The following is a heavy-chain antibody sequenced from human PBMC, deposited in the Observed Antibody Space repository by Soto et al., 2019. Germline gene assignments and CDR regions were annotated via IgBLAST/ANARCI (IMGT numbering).Heavy chain of an antibody. Sequence: QVQLVQSGAEVKKPGASVKVSCKASGYTCTSYGISWGRQATGQGREWMGWISAYNGNTNYAQKLQGRVTMTTDTSTSTAYMELRSLRADDTAVYYCERDSWSITIFVVQIKFDYWFQGTLVTVSS. CDR1: GYTCTSYG. CDR3: ERDSWSITIFVVQIKFDY. D-gene: IGHD3-3*01. J-gene: IGHJ4*02. CDR2: ISAYNGNT. V-gene: IGHV1-18*01.